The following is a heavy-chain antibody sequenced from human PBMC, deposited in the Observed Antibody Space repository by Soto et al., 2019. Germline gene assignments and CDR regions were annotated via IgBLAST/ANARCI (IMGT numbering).Heavy chain of an antibody. Sequence: EVQLLESGGGLVQPGGSLRLSCAASGFTFSSYAMSWVRQAPVKGLEWVSAISGSGGSTHYADSVKGRFTISRDNSKNTLYLEMNSLRADDTAVYYWAKNLGFCSGGSCSYFDLWGRGTLVTVSS. D-gene: IGHD2-15*01. CDR3: AKNLGFCSGGSCSYFDL. V-gene: IGHV3-23*01. CDR1: GFTFSSYA. CDR2: ISGSGGST. J-gene: IGHJ2*01.